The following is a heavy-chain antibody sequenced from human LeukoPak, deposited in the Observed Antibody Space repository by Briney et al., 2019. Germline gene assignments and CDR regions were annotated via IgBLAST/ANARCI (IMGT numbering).Heavy chain of an antibody. Sequence: PGGSLRLSCAASGFTFSSYGMSWVRQAPGKGLEWVSAISDSGGNTFYADSVKGRFTNSRDTSKNTLYLQMNSLRAEDTAVYYCAQDEGFSWHVWWDHWGQGTLVTVSS. CDR1: GFTFSSYG. J-gene: IGHJ4*02. V-gene: IGHV3-23*01. CDR3: AQDEGFSWHVWWDH. D-gene: IGHD3-16*01. CDR2: ISDSGGNT.